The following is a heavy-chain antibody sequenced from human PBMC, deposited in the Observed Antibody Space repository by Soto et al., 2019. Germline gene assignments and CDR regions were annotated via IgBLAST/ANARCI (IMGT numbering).Heavy chain of an antibody. CDR1: GGSISSYY. CDR3: ARGGGGYSYGFDY. D-gene: IGHD5-18*01. Sequence: PSGTLSLTCTVSGGSISSYYWSWIRQPPGKGLEWIGYIYYSGSTNYNPSLKSRVTISVDTSKNQFSLKLSSVTAADTAVYYCARGGGGYSYGFDYWGQGTLVTVSS. V-gene: IGHV4-59*01. J-gene: IGHJ4*02. CDR2: IYYSGST.